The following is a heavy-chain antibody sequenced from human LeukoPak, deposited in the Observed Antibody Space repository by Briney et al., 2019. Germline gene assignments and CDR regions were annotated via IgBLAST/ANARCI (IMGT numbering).Heavy chain of an antibody. CDR3: DPSGSSSGWYYFDY. Sequence: GGSLRLSCAASGFTFSSYWMNWVRQAPRKGLEWVAIIKEDGSQTYYVDSVKGRFTISRDNGKNSLYLQMNSLRAEDTAVYARDPSGSSSGWYYFDYWGQGALVSVSS. CDR2: IKEDGSQT. D-gene: IGHD6-19*01. V-gene: IGHV3-7*03. J-gene: IGHJ4*02. CDR1: GFTFSSYW.